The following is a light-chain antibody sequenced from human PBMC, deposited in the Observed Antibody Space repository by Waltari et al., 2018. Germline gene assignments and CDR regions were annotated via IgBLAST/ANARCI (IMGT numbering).Light chain of an antibody. CDR1: SSDVGDYPL. CDR3: CAFAGRGIYV. Sequence: SALTQPPSVSGAPGQSVTISCLEISSDVGDYPLLPWYQRHPGGAPKLLIYEVSKRPSGVSNRFSGSKSGKTASLTISGLQAEDEADYYCCAFAGRGIYVFGSGTQVTVL. V-gene: IGLV2-23*02. J-gene: IGLJ1*01. CDR2: EVS.